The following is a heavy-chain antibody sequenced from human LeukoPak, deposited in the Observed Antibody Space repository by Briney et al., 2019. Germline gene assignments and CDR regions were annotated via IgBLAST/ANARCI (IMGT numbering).Heavy chain of an antibody. CDR2: INPNSGDT. CDR1: GYTFSGSY. J-gene: IGHJ6*03. V-gene: IGHV1-2*06. Sequence: ASVKVSCKTSGYTFSGSYIHWVRQAPGQGLEWMGRINPNSGDTNYAQNFQGRVTMTRETSITTAYMELSSLTSDDTAVYFCARSAEHCNNGVCFTDYYMDVWGKGTTVTVSS. CDR3: ARSAEHCNNGVCFTDYYMDV. D-gene: IGHD2-8*01.